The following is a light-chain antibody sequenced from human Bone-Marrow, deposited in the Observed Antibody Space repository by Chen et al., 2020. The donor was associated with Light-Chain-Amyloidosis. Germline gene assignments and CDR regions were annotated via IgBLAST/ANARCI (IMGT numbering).Light chain of an antibody. CDR3: SSYTSSSTPPCV. V-gene: IGLV2-14*01. Sequence: ALTQPASVSGSPGQSITTSGTGTSSDVGGYNYVSWYQQHPGKAPKLMIYDVSNRPSGVSNRFSGSKSGNTASLTISGLQAEDEADYYCSSYTSSSTPPCVFGTGTKVTVL. CDR1: SSDVGGYNY. J-gene: IGLJ1*01. CDR2: DVS.